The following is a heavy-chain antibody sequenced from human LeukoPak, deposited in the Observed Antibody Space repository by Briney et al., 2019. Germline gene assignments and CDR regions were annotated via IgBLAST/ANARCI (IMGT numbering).Heavy chain of an antibody. D-gene: IGHD1-26*01. CDR3: ARTQSQSGSYRYYFGY. Sequence: SETLSLTCTVSGGSISSSSYYWGWIRQPPGKGLEWIGSSYYSGSTYYNPSLKSRVTISVDTPKNQFSLKLNSVTAADTAVYYCARTQSQSGSYRYYFGYWGQGTLVTVSS. CDR2: SYYSGST. CDR1: GGSISSSSYY. J-gene: IGHJ4*02. V-gene: IGHV4-39*07.